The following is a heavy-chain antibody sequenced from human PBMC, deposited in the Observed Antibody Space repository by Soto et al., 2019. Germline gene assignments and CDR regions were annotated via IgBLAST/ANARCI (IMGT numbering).Heavy chain of an antibody. Sequence: EVLLLESGGGLVQPGGSLRLPCAASGFTFSSSAMAWVRQAPGKGLEWVSAISGSGVTTNYADSVKGRFTISRDNSKNTQFLQMNSLRVEDTAVYYCVKDYRVSYWGQGTLVTVSS. CDR3: VKDYRVSY. J-gene: IGHJ4*02. CDR1: GFTFSSSA. V-gene: IGHV3-23*01. D-gene: IGHD2-8*01. CDR2: ISGSGVTT.